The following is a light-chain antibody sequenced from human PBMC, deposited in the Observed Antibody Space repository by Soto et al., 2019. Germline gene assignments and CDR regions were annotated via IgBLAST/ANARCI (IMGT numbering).Light chain of an antibody. Sequence: QSALTQPASVSGSPGQSITISCTGTNSDVGGFNYVSWYQHHPGKAPKLIIYEVSNRPSGVSSRFSGSKSDNTASLTISGLQAEDEADYYCTSYESPSTFYVFGTGTKPPS. CDR1: NSDVGGFNY. CDR3: TSYESPSTFYV. J-gene: IGLJ1*01. V-gene: IGLV2-14*01. CDR2: EVS.